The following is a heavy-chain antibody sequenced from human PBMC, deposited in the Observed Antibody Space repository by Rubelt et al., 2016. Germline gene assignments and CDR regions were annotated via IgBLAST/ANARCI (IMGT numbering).Heavy chain of an antibody. Sequence: EVQLVESGGGLVQPGGSLRLSCAASGFPFSSYSMNWVRQAPGKGLEWVSAISGSGGSTYYGDSVRGQFTMSRENSKTTLDLQMNSLRAEDTAVHYCAKDESEIGVARNAFDIWGQGTMVTVSS. CDR1: GFPFSSYS. J-gene: IGHJ3*02. CDR3: AKDESEIGVARNAFDI. V-gene: IGHV3-23*04. D-gene: IGHD5-12*01. CDR2: ISGSGGST.